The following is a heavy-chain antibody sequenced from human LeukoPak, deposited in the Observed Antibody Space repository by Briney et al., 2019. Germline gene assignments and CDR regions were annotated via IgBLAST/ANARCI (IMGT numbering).Heavy chain of an antibody. V-gene: IGHV6-1*01. J-gene: IGHJ5*02. CDR2: TYYRSKWYN. D-gene: IGHD3-16*01. Sequence: PSQTLSLTCAISGDSVSSNSAAWNWIRQSPSRGLEWLGRTYYRSKWYNDYAVSVKSRITINPDTSKNQFSLQLNSVTPEDTAVYYCARGQRGEDDSSNWFDPWGQGTLVTVSS. CDR1: GDSVSSNSAA. CDR3: ARGQRGEDDSSNWFDP.